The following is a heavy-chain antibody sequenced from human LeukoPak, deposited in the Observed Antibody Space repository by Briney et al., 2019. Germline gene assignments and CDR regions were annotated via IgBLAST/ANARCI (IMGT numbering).Heavy chain of an antibody. D-gene: IGHD4/OR15-4a*01. CDR3: ATKVPGSSHFSS. J-gene: IGHJ4*02. V-gene: IGHV3-48*03. Sequence: GGSLRLSCAASGFTFHDFEMNWIRQAPGKGLEWVSYVSGRGNEIHYGDSVKGRFTISRDNAKSSLYLQMNSLRAEDTAIYHCATKVPGSSHFSSWGQGTLVTVSS. CDR1: GFTFHDFE. CDR2: VSGRGNEI.